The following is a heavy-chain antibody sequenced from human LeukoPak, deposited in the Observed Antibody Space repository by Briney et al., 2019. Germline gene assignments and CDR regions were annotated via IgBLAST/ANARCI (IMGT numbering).Heavy chain of an antibody. J-gene: IGHJ6*03. CDR2: IRSDGSNK. CDR1: RFTFRSYG. D-gene: IGHD4/OR15-4a*01. V-gene: IGHV3-30*02. Sequence: GGSLRLSCAASRFTFRSYGMHWVRQAPGKGLEWVTFIRSDGSNKFYADSVKGRFTISRDNSKNTLYLQMNSLRADDTAVYYCAEVLAYGAYYYYYMDVWGKGTTVTVSS. CDR3: AEVLAYGAYYYYYMDV.